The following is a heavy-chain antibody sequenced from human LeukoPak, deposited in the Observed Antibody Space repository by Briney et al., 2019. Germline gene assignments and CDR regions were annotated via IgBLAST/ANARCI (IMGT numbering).Heavy chain of an antibody. CDR1: GFTFSSYS. CDR3: ARAWNYYDSSGYFDY. CDR2: IYYSGST. J-gene: IGHJ4*02. V-gene: IGHV4-59*01. D-gene: IGHD3-22*01. Sequence: GSLRLSCAASGFTFSSYSMNWVRQAPGKGLEWIGYIYYSGSTNYNPSLKSRVTISVDTSKNQFSLRLSSVTAADTAVYYCARAWNYYDSSGYFDYWGQGTLVTVSS.